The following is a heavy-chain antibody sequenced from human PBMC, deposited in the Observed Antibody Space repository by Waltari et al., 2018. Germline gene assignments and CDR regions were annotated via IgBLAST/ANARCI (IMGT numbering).Heavy chain of an antibody. CDR1: GFTFSSDS. CDR3: ARDPPYDSSGYYSWGFDP. D-gene: IGHD3-22*01. CDR2: ISSSSSTI. V-gene: IGHV3-48*04. Sequence: PGGSLRLSCAASGFTFSSDSMNWVRQAPGKGLEWVSYISSSSSTIYYADSVKGRFTISRDNAKNSLYLQMNSLRAEDTAVYYCARDPPYDSSGYYSWGFDPWGQGTLVTVSS. J-gene: IGHJ5*02.